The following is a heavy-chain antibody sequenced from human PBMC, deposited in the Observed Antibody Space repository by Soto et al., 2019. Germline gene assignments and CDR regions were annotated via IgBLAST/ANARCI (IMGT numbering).Heavy chain of an antibody. V-gene: IGHV4-34*01. CDR2: INHSGST. D-gene: IGHD2-15*01. CDR1: GGSFSGYY. Sequence: SQTLSLTCAVYGGSFSGYYWSWIRQPPGKGLEWIGEINHSGSTNYNPSLKSRVTISVDTSKNQFSLKLSSVTAADTAVYYCARARQDENIVVVVAATPKGTAMVTSGMDVWGQGTTVTVSS. J-gene: IGHJ6*02. CDR3: ARARQDENIVVVVAATPKGTAMVTSGMDV.